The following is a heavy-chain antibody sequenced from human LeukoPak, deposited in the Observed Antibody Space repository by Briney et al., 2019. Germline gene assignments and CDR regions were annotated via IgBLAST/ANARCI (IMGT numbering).Heavy chain of an antibody. CDR3: ARRYSSGFDY. V-gene: IGHV4-39*01. D-gene: IGHD6-19*01. J-gene: IGHJ4*02. CDR1: GGSISSSSYY. CDR2: IYYSGST. Sequence: SETLSLTCTDSGGSISSSSYYWNWIRQPPGKGLEWIGSIYYSGSTYYNPSLKSRVTISIDTTKNQFSLKLSSVTAADTSVYYCARRYSSGFDYWGQGALVTVSS.